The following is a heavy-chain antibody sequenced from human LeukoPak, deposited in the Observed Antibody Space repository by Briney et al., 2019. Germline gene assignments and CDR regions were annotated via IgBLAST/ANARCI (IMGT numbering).Heavy chain of an antibody. J-gene: IGHJ4*02. Sequence: ASVKVSCKISEYSLSDFSIHWVREAPGEGLEWMGGFDSESSNMVYSQKFQGRVTMTKDTSADTAYMELTSLRSEDTAVYFCATDRVWRSSGRSWGFFDYWGQGPLVIVSS. CDR1: EYSLSDFS. V-gene: IGHV1-24*01. CDR2: FDSESSNM. CDR3: ATDRVWRSSGRSWGFFDY. D-gene: IGHD1-26*01.